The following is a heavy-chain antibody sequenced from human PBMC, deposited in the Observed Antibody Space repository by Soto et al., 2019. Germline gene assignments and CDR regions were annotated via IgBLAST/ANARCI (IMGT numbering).Heavy chain of an antibody. V-gene: IGHV3-53*01. Sequence: GGSLRLSCAASGFSVSNNYMNWVRQAPGKGLEWVSLIYSGGTTHYADSVKGRFTISRDNSKNTLYFQMNSLRAEDTAVYYCARNWGYSYGYPPGYWGQGTLVTVSS. CDR2: IYSGGTT. CDR3: ARNWGYSYGYPPGY. CDR1: GFSVSNNY. J-gene: IGHJ4*02. D-gene: IGHD5-18*01.